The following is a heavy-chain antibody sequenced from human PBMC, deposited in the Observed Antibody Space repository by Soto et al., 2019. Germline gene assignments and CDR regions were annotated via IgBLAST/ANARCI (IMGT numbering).Heavy chain of an antibody. CDR1: GGSFSGYY. CDR3: ARGDIVVVPAAIGVLDYYYYYYMDV. Sequence: ETLSLTCAVYGGSFSGYYWSWIRQPPGKGLEWIGEINHSGSTNYNPSLKSRVTISVDTSKNQFSLKLSSVTAADTAVYYCARGDIVVVPAAIGVLDYYYYYYMDVWGKGTTVTVSS. V-gene: IGHV4-34*01. D-gene: IGHD2-2*01. CDR2: INHSGST. J-gene: IGHJ6*03.